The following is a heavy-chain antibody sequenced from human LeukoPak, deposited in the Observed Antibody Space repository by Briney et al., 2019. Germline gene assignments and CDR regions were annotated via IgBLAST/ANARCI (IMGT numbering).Heavy chain of an antibody. CDR3: AGSRAFNSGAFDP. D-gene: IGHD1-26*01. V-gene: IGHV4-61*01. CDR2: IYNGVNT. CDR1: GASVSSASY. J-gene: IGHJ5*02. Sequence: SETLSLTCTVSGASVSSASYWSWIRQPPGKGVEWIAHIYNGVNTNYNPSLKSRVTISVDTSKNQFSLRLNSVTAADTAVYYCAGSRAFNSGAFDPWGQGSLVTVSS.